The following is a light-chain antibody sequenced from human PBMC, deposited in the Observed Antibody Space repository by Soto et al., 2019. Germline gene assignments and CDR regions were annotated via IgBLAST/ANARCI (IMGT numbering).Light chain of an antibody. V-gene: IGLV2-14*01. CDR3: SLYTISRV. CDR1: SRDVGRYNY. CDR2: EVS. Sequence: QSVLTQPASVSGSPGQSITISCTGTSRDVGRYNYVSWYQQHPGKAPKLMIYEVSNRPSGVSNRFSGSKSGNTASLTISGLQAEDEADYYCSLYTISRVFGGGTKVTVL. J-gene: IGLJ3*02.